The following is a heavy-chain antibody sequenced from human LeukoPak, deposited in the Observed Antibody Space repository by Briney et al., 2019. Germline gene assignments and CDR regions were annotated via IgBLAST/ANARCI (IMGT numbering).Heavy chain of an antibody. CDR3: ARTPSIAARPFDY. J-gene: IGHJ4*02. Sequence: PSETLSLTCAVYGGSFGGYYWSWIRQPPGKGLEWIGEINHSGTTNYNPSLESRVTISVVTPNSQFSLKLSSVTAADTAVYYCARTPSIAARPFDYWGQGTLVTVSS. D-gene: IGHD6-6*01. V-gene: IGHV4-34*01. CDR1: GGSFGGYY. CDR2: INHSGTT.